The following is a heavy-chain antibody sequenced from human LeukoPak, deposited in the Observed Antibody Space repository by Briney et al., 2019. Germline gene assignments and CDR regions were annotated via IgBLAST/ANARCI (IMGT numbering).Heavy chain of an antibody. V-gene: IGHV1-46*01. Sequence: VASVKVSCKPSGYTFTAYYMHWVRQAPGQGLEWMGMINPSGGSTGYAQKFQARVTMTRDTSTSTVYMELSSLRSEDTAVYYCARGLVAAAALDHWGQGTLVTVSS. CDR2: INPSGGST. J-gene: IGHJ4*02. CDR1: GYTFTAYY. D-gene: IGHD6-25*01. CDR3: ARGLVAAAALDH.